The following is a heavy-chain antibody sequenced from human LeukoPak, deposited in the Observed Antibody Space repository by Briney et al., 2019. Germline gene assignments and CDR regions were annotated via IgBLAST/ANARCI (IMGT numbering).Heavy chain of an antibody. V-gene: IGHV4-4*07. Sequence: SQTLSLTCTVSGASLSSDYWSWVRQPAGKGLEWIGRIYTSGTTNYNPSLKGRATISLDTFKNQFSLRLSSVTAADTAVCYCARGGAGGLSCSRTNCHHFDYWGQGTLVTVSS. D-gene: IGHD2-2*01. J-gene: IGHJ4*02. CDR2: IYTSGTT. CDR1: GASLSSDY. CDR3: ARGGAGGLSCSRTNCHHFDY.